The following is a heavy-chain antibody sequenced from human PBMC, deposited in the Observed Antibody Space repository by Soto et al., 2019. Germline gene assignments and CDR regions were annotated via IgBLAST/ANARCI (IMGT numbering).Heavy chain of an antibody. CDR3: ARGIATGQLDP. CDR2: INPDNGNT. J-gene: IGHJ5*02. Sequence: QVPLVQSGAAVKKPGASVKISCKASGYTFTRYTMNWVRQAPGQRLEWMGWINPDNGNTKSSQKFQDRVIITRDTSASTAYMDLSSLRSEDTAVYYCARGIATGQLDPWGQGTLVTVSS. D-gene: IGHD2-15*01. CDR1: GYTFTRYT. V-gene: IGHV1-3*01.